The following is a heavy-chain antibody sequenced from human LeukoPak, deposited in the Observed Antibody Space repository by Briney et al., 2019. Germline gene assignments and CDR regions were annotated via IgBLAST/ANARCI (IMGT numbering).Heavy chain of an antibody. CDR1: GGSISSSTYY. Sequence: SETLSLTCTVSGGSISSSTYYWDWIRQPPGKGLEWIGNFYDSGSTWYNPSLKSRVTISGDTSKNQFSLKLTSVTAADTAVYYCARHPLVGADYWGQGALVTVSS. CDR2: FYDSGST. J-gene: IGHJ4*02. V-gene: IGHV4-39*01. D-gene: IGHD1-26*01. CDR3: ARHPLVGADY.